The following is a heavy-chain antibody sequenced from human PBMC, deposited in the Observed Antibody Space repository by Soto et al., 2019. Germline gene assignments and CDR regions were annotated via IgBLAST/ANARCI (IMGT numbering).Heavy chain of an antibody. Sequence: QVQLVQSGAEVKKPGASVKVSCKASGYTFTGNYIHWVRQAPGQGLEWMGWINPNSGVTKYAQMLQGRVTMTRDTSTSTAYMDLSRLRSDDTAVYYCARESPRTGELDYWGQGTLVTVSS. CDR2: INPNSGVT. CDR3: ARESPRTGELDY. V-gene: IGHV1-2*02. J-gene: IGHJ4*02. CDR1: GYTFTGNY. D-gene: IGHD7-27*01.